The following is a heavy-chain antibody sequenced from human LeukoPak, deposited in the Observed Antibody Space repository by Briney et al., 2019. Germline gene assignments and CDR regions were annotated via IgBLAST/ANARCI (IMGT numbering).Heavy chain of an antibody. Sequence: GGSLRLSCAASAFTFPTYGMIWVRQAPGKGPEWVSSITESGDNTYYADSVKGRFTISRDNSKNTLYLQMNSLRAEDTAVYYCAAKTRLSAVTSYYYVDVWGKGTTATVSS. D-gene: IGHD3-10*01. V-gene: IGHV3-23*01. CDR2: ITESGDNT. CDR1: AFTFPTYG. CDR3: AAKTRLSAVTSYYYVDV. J-gene: IGHJ6*03.